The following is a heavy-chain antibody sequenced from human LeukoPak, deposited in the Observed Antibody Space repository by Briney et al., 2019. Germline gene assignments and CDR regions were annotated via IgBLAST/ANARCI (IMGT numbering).Heavy chain of an antibody. CDR1: GGSISSYY. V-gene: IGHV4-59*08. Sequence: SETLSLTCTVSGGSISSYYWSWLRQPPGKGLEWIGYIYYSGSTNYHPSLKSRVTISVDTSKNQFSLKLSSVTAADTAVYYCARLLSSSGLDYWGQGTLVTVSS. CDR2: IYYSGST. D-gene: IGHD3-22*01. CDR3: ARLLSSSGLDY. J-gene: IGHJ4*02.